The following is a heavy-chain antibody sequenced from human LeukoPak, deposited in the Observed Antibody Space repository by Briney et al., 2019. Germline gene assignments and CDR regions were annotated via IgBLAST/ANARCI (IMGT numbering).Heavy chain of an antibody. CDR1: GFTFSIYW. D-gene: IGHD2-2*01. V-gene: IGHV3-7*01. CDR2: IKQDGSEK. J-gene: IGHJ4*02. Sequence: GGSLRLSCAASGFTFSIYWMSWVRQAPGKGLEWVANIKQDGSEKYYVDSVKGRFTISRDNAKNSLYLQLNSLRAEDTAVYYCARDCSSTTCYWTLDYWGQGTLVTVSS. CDR3: ARDCSSTTCYWTLDY.